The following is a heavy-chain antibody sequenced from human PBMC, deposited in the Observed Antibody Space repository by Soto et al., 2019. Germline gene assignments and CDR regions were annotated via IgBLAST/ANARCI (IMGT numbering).Heavy chain of an antibody. J-gene: IGHJ4*02. Sequence: AETLSLTCSVSGDSINSDKYYWGWIRQPPGKGLEWIGSIYYRGNTYYNPSLQTRVTISLDKSKSQFSLKLNSVTAADSAVYFCARLEGLATISYYFDFWGQGALVTVSS. CDR3: ARLEGLATISYYFDF. CDR1: GDSINSDKYY. CDR2: IYYRGNT. D-gene: IGHD3-9*01. V-gene: IGHV4-39*01.